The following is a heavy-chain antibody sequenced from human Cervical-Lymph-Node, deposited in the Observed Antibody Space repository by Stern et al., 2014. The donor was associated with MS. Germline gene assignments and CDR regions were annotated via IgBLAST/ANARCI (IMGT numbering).Heavy chain of an antibody. V-gene: IGHV2-70*04. J-gene: IGHJ4*02. CDR3: ARSPPYYEFWNDYYYFDY. Sequence: QVTLRESGPALVKPTQTLTLTCTFSGFSLSTSGMRVSWIRQPPGKALEWLARIDWGEDKFYSTSMQNMLTISKDTSKNQVVLTMTNMDPVDTATYYCARSPPYYEFWNDYYYFDYWGQGTLVAVSS. CDR2: IDWGEDK. CDR1: GFSLSTSGMR. D-gene: IGHD3-3*01.